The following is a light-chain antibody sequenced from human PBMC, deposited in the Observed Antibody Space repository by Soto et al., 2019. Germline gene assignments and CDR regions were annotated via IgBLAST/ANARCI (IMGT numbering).Light chain of an antibody. CDR2: GAS. CDR3: QQYNSWPT. J-gene: IGKJ4*01. V-gene: IGKV3-15*01. CDR1: HSISTN. Sequence: EIIMTQSPATLSVSPEEGATLSCRISHSISTNLAWYQHKRGQSPRLLVYGASTRATGVPARFSVSGSGAEFTLSISSLQSEDFAVYYCQQYNSWPTFGGGTKVEIK.